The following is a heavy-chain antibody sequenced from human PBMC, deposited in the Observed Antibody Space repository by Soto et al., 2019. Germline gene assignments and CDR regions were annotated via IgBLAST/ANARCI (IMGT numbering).Heavy chain of an antibody. CDR1: GVSFSSNSYY. J-gene: IGHJ4*02. CDR3: ARHWITMVRGVCHFDY. D-gene: IGHD3-10*01. V-gene: IGHV4-39*01. Sequence: SETLSLTCTVSGVSFSSNSYYWGWIRQPPGKGLEWIGSIYYSGSTYYNPSLKSRVTMSVDPSKNQFSLKLISVTAADTAVYYCARHWITMVRGVCHFDYWGQGTLVTVSS. CDR2: IYYSGST.